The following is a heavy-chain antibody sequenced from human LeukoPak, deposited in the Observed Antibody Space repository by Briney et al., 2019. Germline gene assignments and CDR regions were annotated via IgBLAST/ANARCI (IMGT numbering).Heavy chain of an antibody. CDR3: ANMAVPA. Sequence: GGSLRLSCAASGFTFTTYWMSWVRQAPGKGLEWEANINQDGSEKYFVDSVKGRFTISRDNAKNSLYLQMNSLRAEDTAVYYCANMAVPALGQGTLVTVSS. CDR1: GFTFTTYW. J-gene: IGHJ5*02. D-gene: IGHD2/OR15-2a*01. V-gene: IGHV3-7*01. CDR2: INQDGSEK.